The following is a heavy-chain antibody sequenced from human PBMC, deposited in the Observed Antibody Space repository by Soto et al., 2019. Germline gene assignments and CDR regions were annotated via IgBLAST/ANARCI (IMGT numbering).Heavy chain of an antibody. J-gene: IGHJ6*02. CDR1: GGSVSSGSYY. Sequence: QVQLQESGPGLVKPSETLSLTCTVSGGSVSSGSYYWSWIRQPPGKGLEWIGYIYYSGSTNYNPSLKSRVTISVDTSKNQFSLKLSSVTAADTAVYYCARDQVVVVPAAIFHYYYGMDVWGQGTTVTVSS. D-gene: IGHD2-2*01. CDR2: IYYSGST. CDR3: ARDQVVVVPAAIFHYYYGMDV. V-gene: IGHV4-61*01.